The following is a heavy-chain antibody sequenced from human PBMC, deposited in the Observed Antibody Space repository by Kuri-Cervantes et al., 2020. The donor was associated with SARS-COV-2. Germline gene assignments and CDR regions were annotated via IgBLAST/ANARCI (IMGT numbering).Heavy chain of an antibody. D-gene: IGHD3-16*01. CDR1: GFTFSDYS. CDR2: IKSDGSST. V-gene: IGHV3-74*01. J-gene: IGHJ5*02. CDR3: ARVRGDYVP. Sequence: GESLKVSCAVSGFTFSDYSMHWVRQGPGRGLVWVSRIKSDGSSTSYADSVEGRFTISRDNSKNTLYLQMNSLRAEDTAVYYCARVRGDYVPWGQGTLVTVSS.